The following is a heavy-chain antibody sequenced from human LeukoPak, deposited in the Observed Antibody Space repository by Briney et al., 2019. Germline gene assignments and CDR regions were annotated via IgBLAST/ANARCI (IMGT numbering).Heavy chain of an antibody. V-gene: IGHV3-30*18. CDR1: GFTFSSYG. CDR3: AKHRGYSYGSLGMDV. J-gene: IGHJ6*02. D-gene: IGHD5-18*01. CDR2: ISYDGSNK. Sequence: GGSLRLSCAASGFTFSSYGMHWVRQAPGKGLEWVAVISYDGSNKYYADSVKGRFTISRDNLKNTLYLQMNSLRAEDTGVYYCAKHRGYSYGSLGMDVWGQGTTVTVSS.